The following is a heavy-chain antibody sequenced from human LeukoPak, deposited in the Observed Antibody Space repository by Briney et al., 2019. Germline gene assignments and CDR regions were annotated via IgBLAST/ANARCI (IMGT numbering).Heavy chain of an antibody. CDR1: GFTFSSYG. CDR3: AKDSGSYYFDY. V-gene: IGHV3-30*18. Sequence: PGGSLRLSCAASGFTFSSYGMHWVRQAPSKGLEWVAVISYDGSNKYYADSVKGRFTISRDNSKNTLYLQMNSLRAEDTAVYYCAKDSGSYYFDYWGQGTLVTVSS. J-gene: IGHJ4*02. CDR2: ISYDGSNK. D-gene: IGHD1-26*01.